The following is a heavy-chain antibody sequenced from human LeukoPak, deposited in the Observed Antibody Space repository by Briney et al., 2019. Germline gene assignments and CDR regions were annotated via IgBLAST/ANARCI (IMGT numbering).Heavy chain of an antibody. V-gene: IGHV3-7*01. CDR1: GFPFSSYF. D-gene: IGHD1-1*01. CDR2: INQDGSET. Sequence: PGGSLRLSCEASGFPFSSYFMSWVRQAPGRGLEWVANINQDGSETNYVDSVKGRFTISKDYAKNSLYLQMHSLRVEDTAFYYCARASHTSTYTTLSSWGQGTLVTVSS. CDR3: ARASHTSTYTTLSS. J-gene: IGHJ5*02.